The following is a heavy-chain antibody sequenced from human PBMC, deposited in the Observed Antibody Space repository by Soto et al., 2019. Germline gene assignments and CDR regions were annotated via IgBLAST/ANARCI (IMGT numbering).Heavy chain of an antibody. Sequence: QPGGSLRLSCAASGFIFRNFAMSWVRQAPGKGLEWVSTLSGSGTTTYYPESLRGRFTISRDNSKNILYLQMNSLSGEDTAVYYCAKDLLELPRPSTFHIWGQGTMVTVSS. J-gene: IGHJ3*02. CDR1: GFIFRNFA. CDR2: LSGSGTTT. V-gene: IGHV3-23*01. D-gene: IGHD1-26*01. CDR3: AKDLLELPRPSTFHI.